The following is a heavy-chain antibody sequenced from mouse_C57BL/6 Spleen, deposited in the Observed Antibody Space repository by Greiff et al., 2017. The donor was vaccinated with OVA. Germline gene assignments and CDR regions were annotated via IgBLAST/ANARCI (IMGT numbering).Heavy chain of an antibody. CDR2: IYPSNGGT. D-gene: IGHD1-1*01. J-gene: IGHJ3*01. CDR1: GYTFTDYY. Sequence: EVQLQQSGPELVKPGASVKMSCKASGYTFTDYYMNWVKQSHGKSLEWIGDIYPSNGGTSYHEKFKGKATLTVDKSSSTAYMERRSLTSEDSAFYDCASSDYASSRWFAYWGQGTLVTVSA. V-gene: IGHV1-26*01. CDR3: ASSDYASSRWFAY.